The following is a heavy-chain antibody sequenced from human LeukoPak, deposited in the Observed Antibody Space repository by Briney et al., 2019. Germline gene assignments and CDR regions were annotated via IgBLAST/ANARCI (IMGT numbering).Heavy chain of an antibody. CDR2: ISWNSGSI. Sequence: GGSLRLSCAASGFTFDDYAMHWVRQAPGKGLEWVSGISWNSGSIGYADSVKGRFTISRDNSKNTLYLQMNSLRAEDTAVYYCAKAYAGENAFDIWGQGTMVTVSS. CDR3: AKAYAGENAFDI. J-gene: IGHJ3*02. D-gene: IGHD1-26*01. V-gene: IGHV3-9*01. CDR1: GFTFDDYA.